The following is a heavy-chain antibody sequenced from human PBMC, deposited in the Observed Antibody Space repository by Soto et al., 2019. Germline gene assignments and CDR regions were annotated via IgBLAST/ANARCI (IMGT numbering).Heavy chain of an antibody. CDR1: GGSISSSNW. CDR2: IYHSGST. V-gene: IGHV4-4*02. CDR3: ASFLPAGYYYGMDV. Sequence: LSLTCAVSGGSISSSNWWSWVRQPPGKGLEWIGEIYHSGSTNYNPSLKSRVTISVDKSKNQFSLKLSSVTAADTAVYYCASFLPAGYYYGMDVWGQGTTVTVSS. J-gene: IGHJ6*02.